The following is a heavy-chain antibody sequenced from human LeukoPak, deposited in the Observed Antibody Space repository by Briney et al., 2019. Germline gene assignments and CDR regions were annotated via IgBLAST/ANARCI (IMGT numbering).Heavy chain of an antibody. J-gene: IGHJ4*02. V-gene: IGHV3-33*01. CDR2: VWCDGSDE. CDR3: ARDRYRGYNYFDY. CDR1: RFTFSNHG. Sequence: PGTSLRLSCAASRFTFSNHGMHWVRQAPGKGLEWVAVVWCDGSDEYYADSVRGRFTISRDNSKNTLYPQMNSLRVEDTAVYYCARDRYRGYNYFDYWGQGTLVTVSS. D-gene: IGHD5-12*01.